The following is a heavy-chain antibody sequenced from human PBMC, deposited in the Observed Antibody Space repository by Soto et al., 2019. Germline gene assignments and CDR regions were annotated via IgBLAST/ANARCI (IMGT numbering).Heavy chain of an antibody. Sequence: EVQLLDSGGGLVQPGGSLRLSCAASGFTFSSYAMSWVRQAPGKGLEWVSAISGSAITTYYADSVKGRFTISRDNSKNTVYLQMNSLRAEDTAIYYCAKVIVAPGGMDVWGRGTTVTVSS. D-gene: IGHD6-6*01. CDR3: AKVIVAPGGMDV. CDR1: GFTFSSYA. J-gene: IGHJ6*02. V-gene: IGHV3-23*01. CDR2: ISGSAITT.